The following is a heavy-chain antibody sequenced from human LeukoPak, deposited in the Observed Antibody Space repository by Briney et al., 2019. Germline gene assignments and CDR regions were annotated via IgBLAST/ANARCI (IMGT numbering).Heavy chain of an antibody. Sequence: PGGSLRLSCAASGFSFSSYGMHWVRQAPGKGLEWVAFIRYDGSNKYYADSVKGRFTISRDNSKNTLYLQMNSLRAEDTAVYYCAKDSSSWLRGASLDYWGQGTLVTVSS. CDR3: AKDSSSWLRGASLDY. CDR2: IRYDGSNK. D-gene: IGHD6-13*01. V-gene: IGHV3-30*02. J-gene: IGHJ4*02. CDR1: GFSFSSYG.